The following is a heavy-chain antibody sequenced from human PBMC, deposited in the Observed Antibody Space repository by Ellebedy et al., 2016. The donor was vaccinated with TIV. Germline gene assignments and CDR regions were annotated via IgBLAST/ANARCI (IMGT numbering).Heavy chain of an antibody. D-gene: IGHD3-9*01. CDR3: VRNTVFDILTGYSYFDD. V-gene: IGHV4-4*07. J-gene: IGHJ4*02. Sequence: MPSETLSLTCTVSRGSITSYYWSWNRQPAGKGLVWIGVIYTIGRTNYNPSLKSRVTMSVDTSKKQFSLKLSSVTAADTDVYYCVRNTVFDILTGYSYFDDWGQGTLVTVSS. CDR1: RGSITSYY. CDR2: IYTIGRT.